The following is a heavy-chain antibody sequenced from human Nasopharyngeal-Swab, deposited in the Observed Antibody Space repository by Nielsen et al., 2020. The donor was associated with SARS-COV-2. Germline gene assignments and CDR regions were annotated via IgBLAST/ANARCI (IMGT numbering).Heavy chain of an antibody. V-gene: IGHV3-21*01. J-gene: IGHJ4*02. CDR1: GFIFSSYS. CDR3: ARVAYSSGVDY. CDR2: ISSGSTHI. D-gene: IGHD3-22*01. Sequence: GESLKISCAASGFIFSSYSMAWVRRAPGKGLEWVSSISSGSTHIYYGDSVKGRFTISRDNTKNSLSLQLNSLGAEDTAVYYCARVAYSSGVDYWGQGTLVTVSS.